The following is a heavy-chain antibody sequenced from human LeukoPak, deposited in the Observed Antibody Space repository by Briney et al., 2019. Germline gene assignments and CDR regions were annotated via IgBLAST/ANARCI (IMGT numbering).Heavy chain of an antibody. D-gene: IGHD3-9*01. V-gene: IGHV3-48*02. Sequence: GGSLRLSCAASGFTFSSYSMNWVRQAPGKGLEWVSHITASGTAMFYADSVKGRFTISRDNAKNSLYLQMNSLRDEDTAVYYCTTDLYFYDILTGYYPNDYWGQGTLVTVSS. J-gene: IGHJ4*02. CDR2: ITASGTAM. CDR1: GFTFSSYS. CDR3: TTDLYFYDILTGYYPNDY.